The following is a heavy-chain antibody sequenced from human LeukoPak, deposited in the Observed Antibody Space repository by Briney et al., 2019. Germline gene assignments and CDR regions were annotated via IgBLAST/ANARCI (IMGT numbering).Heavy chain of an antibody. CDR3: AVYYYDSSSFDY. CDR1: GFTFGDYA. D-gene: IGHD3-22*01. V-gene: IGHV3-7*02. J-gene: IGHJ4*02. Sequence: PGGSLRLSCTASGFTFGDYAMSWVRQAPGKGLEWVANIKQDGSEKNYVDSVKGRFTISRDNAKNSLYLQKNSLRAEDTAVYYCAVYYYDSSSFDYWGQGTLVTVSS. CDR2: IKQDGSEK.